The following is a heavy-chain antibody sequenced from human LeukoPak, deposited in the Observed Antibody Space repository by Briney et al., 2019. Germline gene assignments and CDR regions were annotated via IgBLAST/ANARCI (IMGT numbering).Heavy chain of an antibody. CDR2: IIPILGIA. J-gene: IGHJ4*02. D-gene: IGHD3-9*01. CDR1: GGTFSSYA. Sequence: SVKVSCKASGGTFSSYATSWVRQAPGQGLEWMGRIIPILGIANYAQKFQGRVTITADKSTSTAYMELSSLRSEDTAVYYCARGHDNSPLGYWGQGTLVTVSS. CDR3: ARGHDNSPLGY. V-gene: IGHV1-69*04.